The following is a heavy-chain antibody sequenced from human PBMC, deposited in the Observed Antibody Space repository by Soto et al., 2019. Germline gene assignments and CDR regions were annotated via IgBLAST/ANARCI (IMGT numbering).Heavy chain of an antibody. CDR2: MNPNSGNT. D-gene: IGHD6-13*01. CDR3: ARYSSSFESDYYYGMDV. CDR1: GYTFTSYD. Sequence: ASVKVSCKASGYTFTSYDINWVRQATGQGLEWMGWMNPNSGNTGYAQKFQGRVTMTRNTSISTAYMELSSLRSEGTAVYYCARYSSSFESDYYYGMDVWGQGTTVTVSS. J-gene: IGHJ6*02. V-gene: IGHV1-8*01.